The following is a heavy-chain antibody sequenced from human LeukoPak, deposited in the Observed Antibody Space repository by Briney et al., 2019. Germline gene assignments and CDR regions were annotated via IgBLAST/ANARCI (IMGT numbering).Heavy chain of an antibody. J-gene: IGHJ4*02. Sequence: GGSLRLSCAASVFTYSSYWMSWVRQAPGKGLEWVANIKQDGSEKYYVDAVKGRFTISRDNAKNSLYLQMNSLRSEDTAVYYCARGRNTAMAHHFDYWGQGTLVTVSS. V-gene: IGHV3-7*01. CDR1: VFTYSSYW. CDR2: IKQDGSEK. CDR3: ARGRNTAMAHHFDY. D-gene: IGHD5-18*01.